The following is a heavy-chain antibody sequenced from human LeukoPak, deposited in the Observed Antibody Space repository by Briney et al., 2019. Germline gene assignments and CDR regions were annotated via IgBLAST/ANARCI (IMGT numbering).Heavy chain of an antibody. CDR1: GGSFSGYY. CDR3: ARRVSGLRFLEWQGPNWFDP. V-gene: IGHV4-34*01. J-gene: IGHJ5*02. D-gene: IGHD3-3*01. CDR2: INHSGST. Sequence: NPSETLSLTCAVYGGSFSGYYWSWIRQPPGKGLEWIGEINHSGSTNYNPSLKSRVTISVDTSKNQFSLKLSSVTAADTAVYYCARRVSGLRFLEWQGPNWFDPWGQGTLVTVSS.